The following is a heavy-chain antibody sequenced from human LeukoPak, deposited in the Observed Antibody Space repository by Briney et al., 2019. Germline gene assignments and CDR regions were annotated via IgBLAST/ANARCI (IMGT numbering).Heavy chain of an antibody. J-gene: IGHJ6*03. CDR1: GYTFTSYG. CDR2: ISAYNGNT. V-gene: IGHV1-18*01. D-gene: IGHD3-10*01. CDR3: ARDSNIIWFGDHLPNYYYYYYMDV. Sequence: ASVKVSCKASGYTFTSYGISWVRQAPGQGLEWMGWISAYNGNTNYAQKFQGRVTMTRDTSISTAYMELSRLRSDDTAVYYCARDSNIIWFGDHLPNYYYYYYMDVWGKGTTVTISS.